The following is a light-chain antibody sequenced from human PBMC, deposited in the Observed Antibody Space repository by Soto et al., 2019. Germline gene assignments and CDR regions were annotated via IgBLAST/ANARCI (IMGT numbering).Light chain of an antibody. CDR3: QQDNNWPRT. CDR1: QSVSSY. CDR2: GAS. Sequence: EILLTPSPATLSLSPGEIATLSCRASQSVSSYLAWYQQKPGQAPRLLIYGASTRATGIPARFSGSGSGTEFTLTISSLQSEDFAVYYCQQDNNWPRTFGQGTKVDIK. J-gene: IGKJ1*01. V-gene: IGKV3-15*01.